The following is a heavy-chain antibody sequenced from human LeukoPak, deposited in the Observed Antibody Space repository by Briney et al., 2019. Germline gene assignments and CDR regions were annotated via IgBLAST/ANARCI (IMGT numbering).Heavy chain of an antibody. J-gene: IGHJ4*02. CDR2: ISGSGGST. CDR1: GFSFSTYV. D-gene: IGHD3-22*01. CDR3: AKGDYDSSGYYLDY. V-gene: IGHV3-23*01. Sequence: GGSLRLSCAASGFSFSTYVMSWVRQAPGKGLERVSDISGSGGSTYYADSVKGRFTISRDNSKNTLYLQMNSLRAEDTAVYYCAKGDYDSSGYYLDYWGQGTLVTVSS.